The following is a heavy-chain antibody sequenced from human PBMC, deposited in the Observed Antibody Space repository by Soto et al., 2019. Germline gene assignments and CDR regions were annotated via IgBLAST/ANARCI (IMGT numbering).Heavy chain of an antibody. CDR1: GGTFSNYA. CDR3: ARVSDPTRNYSFGY. Sequence: QVQLVQSGAEVKRPGSSVKVSCQASGGTFSNYAISWVRQAPGQGLEWMGGIIPMFDTPSYAQKFQGRVTITADKFTNTAYMELSRLRSEDSAVFYCARVSDPTRNYSFGYWGQGTLVTVSS. D-gene: IGHD4-4*01. CDR2: IIPMFDTP. J-gene: IGHJ4*02. V-gene: IGHV1-69*06.